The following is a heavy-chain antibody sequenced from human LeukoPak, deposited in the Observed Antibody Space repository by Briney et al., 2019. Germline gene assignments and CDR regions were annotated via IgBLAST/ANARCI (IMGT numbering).Heavy chain of an antibody. V-gene: IGHV1-18*01. CDR3: ARDPSNSSGFHPHSDY. CDR2: ISAYNGDT. CDR1: GYTFTNHG. D-gene: IGHD3-22*01. J-gene: IGHJ4*02. Sequence: ASVKVSCKASGYTFTNHGITWVRQAPGQGLEWMGWISAYNGDTKYAQKLQGRVTMTTDTSTNTAYMELRSLRSDDTAVYYCARDPSNSSGFHPHSDYWGQGTLATVSS.